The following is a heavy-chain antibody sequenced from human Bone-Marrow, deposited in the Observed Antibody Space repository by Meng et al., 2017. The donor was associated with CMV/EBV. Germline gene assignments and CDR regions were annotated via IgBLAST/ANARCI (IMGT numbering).Heavy chain of an antibody. D-gene: IGHD1-26*01. CDR1: GFSFSSYI. CDR3: ARDGSHRSPDYYYYGMDV. CDR2: ISSSSSYI. J-gene: IGHJ6*02. Sequence: GGSLRLSCVASGFSFSSYIMCWVRQAPGKGLEWVSSISSSSSYIYYADSVKGRFTISRDNAKNSLYLQMNSLRAEDTAVYYCARDGSHRSPDYYYYGMDVWGQGTTVTVSS. V-gene: IGHV3-21*01.